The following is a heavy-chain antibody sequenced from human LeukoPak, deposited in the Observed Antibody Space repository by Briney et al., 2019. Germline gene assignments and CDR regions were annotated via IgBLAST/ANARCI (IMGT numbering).Heavy chain of an antibody. CDR3: ASMTTVTAWLDY. CDR1: GGTFSSYA. J-gene: IGHJ4*02. Sequence: SVKVSCKASGGTFSSYAISWVRQAPGQGLEWMGGIIPIFGTANYAQKFQGRVTITADESTSTAYMELSSLRSEDTAVYYCASMTTVTAWLDYWGQGTLVTVSS. V-gene: IGHV1-69*01. D-gene: IGHD4-17*01. CDR2: IIPIFGTA.